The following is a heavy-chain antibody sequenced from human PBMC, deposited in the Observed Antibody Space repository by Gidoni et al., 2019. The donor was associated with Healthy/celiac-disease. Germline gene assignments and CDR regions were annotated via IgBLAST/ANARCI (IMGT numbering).Heavy chain of an antibody. V-gene: IGHV1-24*01. Sequence: QVQLVQSGAEVKKPGASVKVSCKVSGSTLPELSMHWVRQAPGKGLEWMGGFDPEDGETIYAQKLQGRVTMTEDTSTDTAYMELSSLRSEDTAVYYCAVLLWFGESEKVFDYWGQGTLVTVSS. D-gene: IGHD3-10*01. CDR1: GSTLPELS. J-gene: IGHJ4*02. CDR2: FDPEDGET. CDR3: AVLLWFGESEKVFDY.